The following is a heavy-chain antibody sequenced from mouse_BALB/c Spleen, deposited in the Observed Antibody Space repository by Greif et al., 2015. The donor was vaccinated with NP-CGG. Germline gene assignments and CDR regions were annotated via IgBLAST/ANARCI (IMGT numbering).Heavy chain of an antibody. CDR1: GFIFNTYA. D-gene: IGHD2-14*01. CDR2: IRSKSNNYAT. J-gene: IGHJ4*01. V-gene: IGHV10-1*02. CDR3: VRHRYDYYAMDY. Sequence: VQLKQSGGGLVQPKGSLKLSCAASGFIFNTYAMNRVRQAPGKGLEWVARIRSKSNNYATYYADSVKDRFTISRDDSQSMLYLQMNNLKTEDTAMYYCVRHRYDYYAMDYWGQGTSVTVSS.